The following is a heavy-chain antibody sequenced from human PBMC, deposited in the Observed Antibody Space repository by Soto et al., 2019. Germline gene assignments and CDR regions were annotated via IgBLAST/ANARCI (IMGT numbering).Heavy chain of an antibody. CDR1: GYTLTELS. CDR2: FDPEDGET. D-gene: IGHD2-2*01. V-gene: IGHV1-24*01. J-gene: IGHJ6*02. CDR3: ATGGLVVPAAGNYYYYGMDV. Sequence: GASVKVSCKVSGYTLTELSMHWVRQAPGKGLEWMGGFDPEDGETIYAQKYQGRVTMTEDTSTDTAYMELSSLRSEDTAVYYCATGGLVVPAAGNYYYYGMDVWGQGTTVTVSS.